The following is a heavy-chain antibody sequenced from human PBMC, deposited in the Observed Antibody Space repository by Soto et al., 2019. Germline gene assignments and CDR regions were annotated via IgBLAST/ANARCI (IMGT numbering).Heavy chain of an antibody. D-gene: IGHD2-15*01. CDR3: ARDCSGGKCYESRDY. J-gene: IGHJ4*02. V-gene: IGHV1-18*01. CDR2: NSAYSGNT. Sequence: QVQLVQSGAELKKPGASVKVSCETSAYTFTSYGISWVRQAPGQGLEWMGWNSAYSGNTYYAQKQQRRLTTTTATSTNTANMELRSLRSDDRAVYYGARDCSGGKCYESRDYWGQGTLVTVSS. CDR1: AYTFTSYG.